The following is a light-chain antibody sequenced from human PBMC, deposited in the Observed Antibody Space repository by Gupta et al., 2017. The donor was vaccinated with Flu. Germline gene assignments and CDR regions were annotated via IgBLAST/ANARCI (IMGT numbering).Light chain of an antibody. J-gene: IGKJ1*01. Sequence: GEGASLACRASQGISRDLALYQQKPGQAPRLLMYITSTRATGIPARFSGSGSATEFTLTISSLQSEDCAIYYCQQYNNWPWTFGRGTKVEL. CDR2: ITS. CDR3: QQYNNWPWT. CDR1: QGISRD. V-gene: IGKV3-15*01.